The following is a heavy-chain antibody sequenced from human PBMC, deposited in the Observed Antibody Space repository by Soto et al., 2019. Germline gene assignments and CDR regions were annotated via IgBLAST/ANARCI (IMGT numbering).Heavy chain of an antibody. CDR1: GGSISSYY. D-gene: IGHD3-22*01. J-gene: IGHJ4*02. V-gene: IGHV4-59*01. CDR2: IYYSGST. Sequence: ETLSLTCTVAGGSISSYYWSWIRQPPGKGLEWIGYIYYSGSTNYNPSLKSRVTISVDTSKNQFSLKLSSVTAADTAVYYCAREEGRSGYHFDYWGQGTLVTVSS. CDR3: AREEGRSGYHFDY.